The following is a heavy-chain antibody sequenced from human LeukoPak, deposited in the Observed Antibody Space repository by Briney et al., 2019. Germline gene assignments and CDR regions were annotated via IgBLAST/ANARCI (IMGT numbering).Heavy chain of an antibody. CDR1: GFTFSSYW. J-gene: IGHJ4*02. V-gene: IGHV3-7*01. CDR2: IKQDGSEK. CDR3: ARESGGVGTRYFDY. Sequence: GGSLRLSCAASGFTFSSYWMSWVRQAPGKGLEWVANIKQDGSEKYYVDSVKGRFTISRDNAKNSLYLQMNSLRAKDTAVYYCARESGGVGTRYFDYWGQGTLVTVSS. D-gene: IGHD3-16*01.